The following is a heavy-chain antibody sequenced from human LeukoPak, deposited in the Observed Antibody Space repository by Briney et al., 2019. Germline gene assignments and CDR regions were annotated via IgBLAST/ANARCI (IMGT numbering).Heavy chain of an antibody. CDR3: ASRDPCSGGSCYGIDY. CDR1: GFTFSSYA. Sequence: GGSLRLSCAASGFTFSSYAMSWVRQAPGKGLDWVSGISASGDSTYYADSVKGRFTISRDNSRNTFFLQMNSLRVEDTALYYCASRDPCSGGSCYGIDYWGQGTLVTVSS. J-gene: IGHJ4*02. CDR2: ISASGDST. V-gene: IGHV3-23*01. D-gene: IGHD2-15*01.